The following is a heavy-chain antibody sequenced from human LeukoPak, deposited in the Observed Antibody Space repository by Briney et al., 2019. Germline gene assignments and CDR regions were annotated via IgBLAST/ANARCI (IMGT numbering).Heavy chain of an antibody. CDR3: ARDRTCSGGSCYLNWFDP. CDR2: INPNSGGT. Sequence: ASVKVSCKASGYTFTGDYMHWVRQAPGQGLEWIGQINPNSGGTNYAQKFQGRVTMTRDTSISTAYMELSRLRSDDTAVYYCARDRTCSGGSCYLNWFDPWGQGTLVTVSS. CDR1: GYTFTGDY. J-gene: IGHJ5*02. V-gene: IGHV1-2*06. D-gene: IGHD2-15*01.